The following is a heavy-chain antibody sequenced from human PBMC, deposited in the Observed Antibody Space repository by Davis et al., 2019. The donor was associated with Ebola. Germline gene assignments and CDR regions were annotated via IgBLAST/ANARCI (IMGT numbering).Heavy chain of an antibody. V-gene: IGHV3-23*01. CDR2: FGTGGDT. CDR3: ARKTHLDY. Sequence: GESLKISCETSGFIFRNYVMSWVRQAPGKGLEWVSTFGTGGDTYYADSVKGRFAISRDNSRGTLYLQMNSLRAEDTAVYYCARKTHLDYWGQGTLVTVSS. J-gene: IGHJ4*02. CDR1: GFIFRNYV.